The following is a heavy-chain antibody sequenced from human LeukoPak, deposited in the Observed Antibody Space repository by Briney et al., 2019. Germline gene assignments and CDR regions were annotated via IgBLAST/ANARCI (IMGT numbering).Heavy chain of an antibody. Sequence: GASVKVSCKASGGTFTNYAFNWVRQAPGQGLEWMGWISGYNGNTNYAQKFQGRVTMTTDTSTSTAYMELRSLRSDDTAVYYCAKDGPSYGMDVWGQGTTVTVS. CDR1: GGTFTNYA. CDR3: AKDGPSYGMDV. V-gene: IGHV1-18*01. CDR2: ISGYNGNT. J-gene: IGHJ6*02. D-gene: IGHD4-17*01.